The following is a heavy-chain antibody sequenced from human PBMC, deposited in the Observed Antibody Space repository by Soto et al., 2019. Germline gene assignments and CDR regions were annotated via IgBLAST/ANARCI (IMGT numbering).Heavy chain of an antibody. V-gene: IGHV3-30*18. CDR2: ISYDGSNK. CDR3: AKASLWFGELSDNYFDY. CDR1: GFTFSSYG. Sequence: QVQLVESGGGVVQPGRSLRLSCAASGFTFSSYGMHWVRQAPGKGLEWVAVISYDGSNKYYADSVKGRFTISRDNSKNTLYLQMNSLRAEDTAVYYCAKASLWFGELSDNYFDYWGQGTLVTVSS. D-gene: IGHD3-10*01. J-gene: IGHJ4*02.